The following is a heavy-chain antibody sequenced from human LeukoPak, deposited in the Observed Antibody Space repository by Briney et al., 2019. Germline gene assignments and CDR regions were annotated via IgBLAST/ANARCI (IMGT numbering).Heavy chain of an antibody. Sequence: PSETLSLTCSVSGGSVSSGISYWSWIRQPPGEGLEWIAYSSDSGGSDYNPSLRGRVTISLDTSKNQFSLRLTSVTAADTAVYYRARVPAAGTGPEYWGQGTLVTVSS. D-gene: IGHD6-13*01. V-gene: IGHV4-61*01. J-gene: IGHJ4*02. CDR2: SSDSGGS. CDR3: ARVPAAGTGPEY. CDR1: GGSVSSGISY.